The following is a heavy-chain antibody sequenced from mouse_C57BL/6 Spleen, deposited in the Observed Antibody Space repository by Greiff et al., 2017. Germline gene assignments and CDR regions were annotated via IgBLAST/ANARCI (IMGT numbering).Heavy chain of an antibody. D-gene: IGHD1-1*01. CDR1: GFTFTDYY. CDR3: ARSLITTVVATSYWYFDV. J-gene: IGHJ1*03. V-gene: IGHV7-3*01. Sequence: DVMLVESGGGLVQPGGSLSLSCAASGFTFTDYYMSWVRQPPGKALEWLGFIRNKANGYTTEYSASVKGRFTISRDNSQSILYLQMNALRAEDSATYYCARSLITTVVATSYWYFDVWGTGTTVTVSS. CDR2: IRNKANGYTT.